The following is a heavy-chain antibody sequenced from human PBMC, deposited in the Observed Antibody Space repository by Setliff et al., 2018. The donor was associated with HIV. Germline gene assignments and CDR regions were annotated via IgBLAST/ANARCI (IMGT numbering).Heavy chain of an antibody. CDR2: INPTGGST. CDR3: ASAGAWRRKAVDI. J-gene: IGHJ3*02. D-gene: IGHD3-3*01. CDR1: GYSFTNHY. Sequence: GASEKVSCKPSGYSFTNHYMHWVRQAPGQGLEWMGVINPTGGSTRNTQKFQCRVAMTRDTSTSTVYMELSSLRSEDTAVYYCASAGAWRRKAVDIWGQGTMVTV. V-gene: IGHV1-46*01.